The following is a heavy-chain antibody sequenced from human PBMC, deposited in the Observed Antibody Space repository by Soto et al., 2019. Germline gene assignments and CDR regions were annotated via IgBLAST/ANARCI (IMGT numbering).Heavy chain of an antibody. CDR1: GLTFDDYA. D-gene: IGHD3-9*01. Sequence: GGSRRLSCAASGLTFDDYAVHWVRQAPGKGLVWVSGISWNSGNKVYADSVKGRFTISRDNAKNFLYLQMNSLRAEDTALYYCAKEAGIFRYFHGLSPGMALWGQGTTVTVSS. J-gene: IGHJ6*02. V-gene: IGHV3-9*01. CDR3: AKEAGIFRYFHGLSPGMAL. CDR2: ISWNSGNK.